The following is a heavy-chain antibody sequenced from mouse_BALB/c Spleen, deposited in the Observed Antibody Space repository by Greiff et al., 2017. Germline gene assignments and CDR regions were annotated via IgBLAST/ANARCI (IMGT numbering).Heavy chain of an antibody. CDR1: GFTFSSYG. J-gene: IGHJ3*01. Sequence: EVHLVESGGDLVKPGGSLKLSCAASGFTFSSYGMSWVRQTPDKRLEWVATISSGGSYTYYPDSVKGRFTISRDNAKNTLYLQMSSLKSEDTAMYYCAREEGNPAWFAYWGQGTLVTVSA. D-gene: IGHD2-1*01. CDR3: AREEGNPAWFAY. CDR2: ISSGGSYT. V-gene: IGHV5-6*01.